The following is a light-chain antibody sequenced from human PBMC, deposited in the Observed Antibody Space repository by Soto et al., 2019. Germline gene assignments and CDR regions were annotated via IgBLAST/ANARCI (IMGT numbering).Light chain of an antibody. Sequence: DIQMTQSPSTLSASVGDRVTITCRASQSISSWLAWYQQKPGKAPKLLIYDASSLESGVPSRFSGSGSGTEFTLTISSLQPDDFATYYCQQYNSYLTFGQGTRLQI. V-gene: IGKV1-5*01. J-gene: IGKJ5*01. CDR2: DAS. CDR3: QQYNSYLT. CDR1: QSISSW.